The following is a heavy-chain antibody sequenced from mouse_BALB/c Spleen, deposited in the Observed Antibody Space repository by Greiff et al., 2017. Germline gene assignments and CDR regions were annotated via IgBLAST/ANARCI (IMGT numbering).Heavy chain of an antibody. CDR3: TRVYYDAMDY. Sequence: EVQLVESGGGLVKPGGSLKLSCAASGFTFSSYTMSWVRQTPEKRLEWVATISSGGSYTYYPDSVKGRFTISRDNAKNTLYLQMSSLKSEDTAMYYCTRVYYDAMDYWGQGTSVTVSS. CDR1: GFTFSSYT. CDR2: ISSGGSYT. V-gene: IGHV5-6-4*01. D-gene: IGHD2-1*01. J-gene: IGHJ4*01.